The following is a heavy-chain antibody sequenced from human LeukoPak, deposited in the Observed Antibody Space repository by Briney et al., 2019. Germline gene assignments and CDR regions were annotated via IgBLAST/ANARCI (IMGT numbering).Heavy chain of an antibody. CDR1: GFTFSSYS. D-gene: IGHD5-18*01. J-gene: IGHJ4*02. CDR2: ISSSSSYI. Sequence: KSGGSLRLSCAASGFTFSSYSMNWVRQAPGKGLEWVSSISSSSSYIYYAESVKGRFTISRDNSKNTLYLQMDSLSAEDTAVYYCVKVDTWGQGTLVTVSS. CDR3: VKVDT. V-gene: IGHV3-21*01.